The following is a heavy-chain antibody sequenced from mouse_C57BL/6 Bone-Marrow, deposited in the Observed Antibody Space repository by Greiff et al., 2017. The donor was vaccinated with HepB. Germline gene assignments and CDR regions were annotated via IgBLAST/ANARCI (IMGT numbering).Heavy chain of an antibody. D-gene: IGHD1-1*01. CDR2: IFPGSGST. CDR1: GYTFTDYY. Sequence: QVQLQQSGPELVKPGASVKISCKASGYTFTDYYINWVKQRPGQGLEWIGWIFPGSGSTYYNEKFKGKATLTVDKSSSTAYMLLSSLTSEDSAVYFCARSITTVVAPYAMDYWGQGTSVTVSS. V-gene: IGHV1-75*01. J-gene: IGHJ4*01. CDR3: ARSITTVVAPYAMDY.